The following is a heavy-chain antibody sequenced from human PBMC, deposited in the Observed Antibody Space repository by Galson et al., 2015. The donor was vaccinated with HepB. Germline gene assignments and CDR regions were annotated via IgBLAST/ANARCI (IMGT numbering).Heavy chain of an antibody. Sequence: SVKVSCKASGGTFSSYAISWVRQAPGQGPEWMGGIIPIFGTANYAQKFQGRVTITADESTSTAYMELSSLRSEDTAVYYCARDRVGRGYSGYDYGYFDYWGQGTLVTVSS. D-gene: IGHD5-12*01. CDR1: GGTFSSYA. J-gene: IGHJ4*02. V-gene: IGHV1-69*13. CDR2: IIPIFGTA. CDR3: ARDRVGRGYSGYDYGYFDY.